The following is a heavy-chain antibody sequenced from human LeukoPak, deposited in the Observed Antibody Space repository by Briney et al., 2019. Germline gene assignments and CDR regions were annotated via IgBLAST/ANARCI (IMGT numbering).Heavy chain of an antibody. CDR2: ISGSGGST. CDR3: ANRPGVNDY. Sequence: GGSLRLSCAASGFTFSNYALSWVRQAPGKGLEWVSAISGSGGSTYYADSVKGRFTISRDNSKNTLYLQMNSLRAEDTAVYYCANRPGVNDYWGQGTLVTVSS. V-gene: IGHV3-23*01. CDR1: GFTFSNYA. J-gene: IGHJ4*02. D-gene: IGHD3-10*01.